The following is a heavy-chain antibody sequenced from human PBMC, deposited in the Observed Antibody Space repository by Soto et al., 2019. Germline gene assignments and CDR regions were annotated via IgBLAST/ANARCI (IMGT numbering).Heavy chain of an antibody. J-gene: IGHJ4*02. CDR1: GGSISSDNYY. D-gene: IGHD3-22*01. Sequence: PSETLSLTCTVSGGSISSDNYYWSWIRQPPGKGLEWIGYIYYSGGTYYNPSLKSRVIISIDTSKNQFSLKLSSVTAADTAVYYCASTSYFDNSGSAYWGQGTLVTVSS. V-gene: IGHV4-30-4*01. CDR3: ASTSYFDNSGSAY. CDR2: IYYSGGT.